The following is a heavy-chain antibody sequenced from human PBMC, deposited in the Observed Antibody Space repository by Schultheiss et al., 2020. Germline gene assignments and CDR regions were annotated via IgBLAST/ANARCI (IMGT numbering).Heavy chain of an antibody. J-gene: IGHJ4*02. D-gene: IGHD3-22*01. CDR2: INHSGST. V-gene: IGHV4-34*01. CDR1: GGSFSGYY. Sequence: SQTLSLTCAVYGGSFSGYYWSWIRQPPGKGLEWIGEINHSGSTNYNPSLKSRVTISVDTSKNQFSLKLSSVTAADTAVYYCARAGSGTMMAWSGWGQGTLVTVSS. CDR3: ARAGSGTMMAWSG.